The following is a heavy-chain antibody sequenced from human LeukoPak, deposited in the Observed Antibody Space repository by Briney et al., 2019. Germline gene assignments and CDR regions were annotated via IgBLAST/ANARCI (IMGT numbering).Heavy chain of an antibody. CDR2: ISSSGSTI. CDR1: GITVSSHY. Sequence: GGSLRLSCAASGITVSSHYMTWVRQAPGKGLEWVSYISSSGSTIYYADSVKGRFTISRDNAKNSLYLQMNSLRAEDTAVYYCARGPAPYCSSTSCYWDYWGQGTLVTVSS. D-gene: IGHD2-2*01. J-gene: IGHJ4*02. V-gene: IGHV3-48*03. CDR3: ARGPAPYCSSTSCYWDY.